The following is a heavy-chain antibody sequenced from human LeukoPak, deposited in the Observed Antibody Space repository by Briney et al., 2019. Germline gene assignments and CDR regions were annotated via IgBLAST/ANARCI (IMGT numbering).Heavy chain of an antibody. CDR3: ARVYYSSSYDYWYFDL. CDR1: GGSTRSYY. D-gene: IGHD6-13*01. V-gene: IGHV4-4*07. CDR2: IYTSGST. Sequence: PSETLSLTCNVSGGSTRSYYWSWIRQSAGKGLEWIGRIYTSGSTNYNPSLKSRVTISVDTSKNQFSLKLTSVTAADTAVYYCARVYYSSSYDYWYFDLWGRGTLVTVSS. J-gene: IGHJ2*01.